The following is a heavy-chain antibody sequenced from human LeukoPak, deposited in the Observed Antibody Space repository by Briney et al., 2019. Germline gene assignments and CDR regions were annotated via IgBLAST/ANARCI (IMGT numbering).Heavy chain of an antibody. D-gene: IGHD5-12*01. CDR2: IIPILGIA. V-gene: IGHV1-69*04. J-gene: IGHJ4*02. Sequence: ASVKVSCKASGGTFSSYAISWVRQAPGQGLEWMGRIIPILGIANYAQKFQGRVTITADKSTSTAYMELSSLRSDDTAVYYCARVLTRGDYDLGYWGQGTLVTVSS. CDR3: ARVLTRGDYDLGY. CDR1: GGTFSSYA.